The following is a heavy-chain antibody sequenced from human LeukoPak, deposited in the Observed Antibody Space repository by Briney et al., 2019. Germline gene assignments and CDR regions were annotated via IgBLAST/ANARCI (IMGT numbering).Heavy chain of an antibody. V-gene: IGHV1-18*01. J-gene: IGHJ5*02. CDR2: ISAYNGNT. CDR3: ARYPLRFGELFGNWFDP. Sequence: GTSVKVSCKASGYTFTSYGISWVRQAPGQGLEWMGWISAYNGNTNYAQKLQGRVTMTTDTSTSTAYMELRSLRSDDTAVYYCARYPLRFGELFGNWFDPWGQGTLVTVSS. D-gene: IGHD3-10*01. CDR1: GYTFTSYG.